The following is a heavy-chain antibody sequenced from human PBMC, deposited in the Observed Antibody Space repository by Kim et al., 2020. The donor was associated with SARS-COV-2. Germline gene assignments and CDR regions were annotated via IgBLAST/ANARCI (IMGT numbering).Heavy chain of an antibody. CDR3: ARDGGFGGVRFGMDV. Sequence: PSLTSPFTISVDTSKNQFSLKLSSVTAADTAVYYCARDGGFGGVRFGMDVWGQGTPVTVSS. D-gene: IGHD3-16*01. J-gene: IGHJ6*02. V-gene: IGHV4-59*01.